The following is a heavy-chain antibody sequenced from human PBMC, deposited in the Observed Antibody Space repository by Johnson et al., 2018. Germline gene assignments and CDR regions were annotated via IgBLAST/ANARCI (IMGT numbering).Heavy chain of an antibody. J-gene: IGHJ3*02. CDR1: GFTFSDHY. CDR2: IRNKRSTYAT. CDR3: ARQVLIPTADAFDI. D-gene: IGHD2-21*01. V-gene: IGHV3-72*01. Sequence: VQLQESGGGLVQPGGSLRLSCAASGFTFSDHYMDWVRQAPGKGLEWVGRIRNKRSTYATAYAASVKGRFTISRDDSKNSLYLQMNSLKTEDTAVYYCARQVLIPTADAFDIWGQGTMVTVSS.